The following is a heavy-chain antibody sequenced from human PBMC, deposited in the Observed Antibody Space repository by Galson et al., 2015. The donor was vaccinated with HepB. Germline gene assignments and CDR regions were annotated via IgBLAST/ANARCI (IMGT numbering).Heavy chain of an antibody. J-gene: IGHJ4*02. CDR1: GYTLTELS. D-gene: IGHD6-19*01. CDR2: FDPEDGET. Sequence: SVKVSCKVSGYTLTELSMHWVRQAPGKGLEWMGGFDPEDGETIYAQKFQGRVTMTVDTSTDTAYMELSSLRSEDTAVYYCATGLQQWLVQWDYWGQGTLVTVSS. V-gene: IGHV1-24*01. CDR3: ATGLQQWLVQWDY.